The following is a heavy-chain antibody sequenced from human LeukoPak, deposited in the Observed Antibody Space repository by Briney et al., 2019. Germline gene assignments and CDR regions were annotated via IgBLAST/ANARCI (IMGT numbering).Heavy chain of an antibody. Sequence: SETLSLTCAVYGGSFSGYYWSWIRQPPGKGLEWIGEINHSGSTNYNPSLKSRVTISVDTSKNQFSLKLSSVTAADTAVYYCARDIVVVPAAQKARYYYYGMDVWGQGTLVTVSS. J-gene: IGHJ6*02. D-gene: IGHD2-2*01. CDR2: INHSGST. V-gene: IGHV4-34*01. CDR3: ARDIVVVPAAQKARYYYYGMDV. CDR1: GGSFSGYY.